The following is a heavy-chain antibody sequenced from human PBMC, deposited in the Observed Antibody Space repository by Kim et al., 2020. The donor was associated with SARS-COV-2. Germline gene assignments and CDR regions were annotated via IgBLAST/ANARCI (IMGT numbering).Heavy chain of an antibody. V-gene: IGHV3-30*18. Sequence: GGSLRLSCAASGFTFSSSGLHWVRQAPGKGLEWVAVISYDGSNKYYADSVKGRFTISRDNSKNTLYLQMNSLRAEDTAVYYCANLYSSVGNWFDPWGQGTLVTVSS. D-gene: IGHD6-19*01. J-gene: IGHJ5*02. CDR2: ISYDGSNK. CDR1: GFTFSSSG. CDR3: ANLYSSVGNWFDP.